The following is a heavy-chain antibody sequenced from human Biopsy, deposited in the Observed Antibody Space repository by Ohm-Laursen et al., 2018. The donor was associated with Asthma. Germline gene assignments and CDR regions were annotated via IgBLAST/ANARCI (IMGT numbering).Heavy chain of an antibody. V-gene: IGHV2-5*02. J-gene: IGHJ5*02. CDR2: IYWDDYN. Sequence: TQTLTLTFSFSGFSLRTPGVGVGWIRQSPGKALEWLALIYWDDYNLFRPSLKRRLTITKDPSKNQVVLTMTKMDPVDSGTYYCALSQDSGFDDQSPSWFDPWGQGTLVTVSS. CDR1: GFSLRTPGVG. D-gene: IGHD3-9*01. CDR3: ALSQDSGFDDQSPSWFDP.